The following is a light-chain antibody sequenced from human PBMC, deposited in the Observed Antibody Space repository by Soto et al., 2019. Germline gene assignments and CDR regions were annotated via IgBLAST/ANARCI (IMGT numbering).Light chain of an antibody. V-gene: IGKV3-15*01. Sequence: EIVMTQSPETLSVSAGERATLSCRATQSISSYLAWYQLKPGKAPRLLIYGASTRATGIPARFSGSGSGTEFTLTISSLQSEDFAAYYCQQYSGCPSITFGQGTRLEIK. CDR2: GAS. CDR3: QQYSGCPSIT. J-gene: IGKJ5*01. CDR1: QSISSY.